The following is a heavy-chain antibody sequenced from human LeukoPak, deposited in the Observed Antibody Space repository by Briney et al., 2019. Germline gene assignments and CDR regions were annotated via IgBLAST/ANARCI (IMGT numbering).Heavy chain of an antibody. V-gene: IGHV5-51*01. CDR3: ARQYCSGGSCYLDY. CDR1: GYSFTSYW. Sequence: GEALKISCKGSGYSFTSYWIGWVRQMPGKGLELMVIIYPGDSDTRYSPSFQGQVTISADKSISTAYLQWSSLKDSATAMYYCARQYCSGGSCYLDYWGQGTLVTVSS. J-gene: IGHJ4*02. CDR2: IYPGDSDT. D-gene: IGHD2-15*01.